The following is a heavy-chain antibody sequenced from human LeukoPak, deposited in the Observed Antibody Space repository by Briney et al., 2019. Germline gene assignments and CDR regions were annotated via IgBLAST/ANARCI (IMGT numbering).Heavy chain of an antibody. CDR1: GFTFRSYW. D-gene: IGHD3-10*01. V-gene: IGHV3-74*01. CDR3: ARHNYGYDY. J-gene: IGHJ4*02. CDR2: IHSDGSST. Sequence: GGSPRLSCAASGFTFRSYWMHWVRQAPGKGLVWVSHIHSDGSSTSYADSVQGRFTISRDNAKNTLYLQMNSLRAEDTAVYYCARHNYGYDYWGQGTLVTVSS.